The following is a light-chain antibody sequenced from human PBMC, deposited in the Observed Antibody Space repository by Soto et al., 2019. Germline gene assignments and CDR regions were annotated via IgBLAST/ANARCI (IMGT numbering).Light chain of an antibody. J-gene: IGKJ1*01. V-gene: IGKV1-39*01. CDR2: AAS. CDR3: QQYTNTNNPWM. CDR1: QSISSY. Sequence: DIQMTQSPSSLSASVGDRVSITCRASQSISSYLNWYQQKPGKAPKLLIYAASSLQSGVASRFSGSGSGTEFTLIVSGLQPDDSATYYCQQYTNTNNPWMFGQGTKVDIK.